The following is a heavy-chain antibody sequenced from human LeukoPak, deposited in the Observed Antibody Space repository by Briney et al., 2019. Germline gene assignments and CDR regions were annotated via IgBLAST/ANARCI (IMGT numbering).Heavy chain of an antibody. D-gene: IGHD3-22*01. CDR3: ARGISYYYDSSGLPAYDFDL. Sequence: SVNVSCKVSGYTLTELSMHWVRQAPGQGLEWMGGIIPIFGTANYAQKFQGRVTITADESTSTAYMELSSLRSEDTAVYYCARGISYYYDSSGLPAYDFDLWGRGTLVTVSS. CDR2: IIPIFGTA. CDR1: GYTLTELS. V-gene: IGHV1-69*13. J-gene: IGHJ2*01.